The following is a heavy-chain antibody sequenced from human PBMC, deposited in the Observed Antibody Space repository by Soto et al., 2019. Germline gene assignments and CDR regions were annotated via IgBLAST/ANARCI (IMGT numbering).Heavy chain of an antibody. J-gene: IGHJ4*02. CDR2: ISAYNGNT. Sequence: QVPLVQSGAEVKKPGASVKVSCKASGYTFTSYGISWVRQAPGQGLEWMGWISAYNGNTNYAQKLQGRVTMTTDTSTSTAYMELRSLRSDDTAVYYCARDPDGGYPTGSHFAYWGQGTLVTVSS. CDR3: ARDPDGGYPTGSHFAY. V-gene: IGHV1-18*01. CDR1: GYTFTSYG. D-gene: IGHD4-17*01.